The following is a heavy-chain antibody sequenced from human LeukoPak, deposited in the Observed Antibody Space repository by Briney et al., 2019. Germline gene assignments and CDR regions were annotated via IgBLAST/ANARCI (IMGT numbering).Heavy chain of an antibody. D-gene: IGHD2-2*01. Sequence: PSETLSLTCTVSGGSISSYYWSWIRQPPGKGLEWIGYIYYSGSTNYNPSLKSRVTISVDTSKNQFSLKLSSVTAADTAVYYCARRVPDAYSHYMDVWGKGTTVTVSS. CDR2: IYYSGST. J-gene: IGHJ6*03. V-gene: IGHV4-59*01. CDR3: ARRVPDAYSHYMDV. CDR1: GGSISSYY.